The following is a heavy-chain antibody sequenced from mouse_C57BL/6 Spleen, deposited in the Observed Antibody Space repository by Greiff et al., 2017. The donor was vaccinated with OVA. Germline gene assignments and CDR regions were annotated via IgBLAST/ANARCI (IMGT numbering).Heavy chain of an antibody. Sequence: QVQLQQPGAELVRPGTSVKLSCKASGYTFTSYWMHWVKQRPGQGLEWIGVIDPSDSYTNYNQKFKGKATLTVDTSSSTAYMQLSSLTSEDSAVYYCARRNSNYGGSMDYWGQGTSVTVSS. CDR2: IDPSDSYT. CDR1: GYTFTSYW. D-gene: IGHD2-5*01. CDR3: ARRNSNYGGSMDY. V-gene: IGHV1-59*01. J-gene: IGHJ4*01.